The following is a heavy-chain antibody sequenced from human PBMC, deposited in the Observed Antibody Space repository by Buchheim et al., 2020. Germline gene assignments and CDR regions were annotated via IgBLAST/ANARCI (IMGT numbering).Heavy chain of an antibody. Sequence: QVQLVESGGGVVQSGRSLRLSCAASGFTFSSYGMHWVRQAPGKGLEWVADISYDGSEKYYVDSVKGRFTISRDNSKNTLYLQMNSLRAEDTAVYYCVKIGYSYGPYYYYYYMDVWGKGTT. D-gene: IGHD5-12*01. CDR2: ISYDGSEK. V-gene: IGHV3-30*18. CDR3: VKIGYSYGPYYYYYYMDV. CDR1: GFTFSSYG. J-gene: IGHJ6*03.